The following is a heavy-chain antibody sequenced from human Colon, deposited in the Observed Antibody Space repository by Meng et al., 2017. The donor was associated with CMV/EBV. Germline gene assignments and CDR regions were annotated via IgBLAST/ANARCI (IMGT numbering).Heavy chain of an antibody. CDR2: IDWDDDK. D-gene: IGHD3-3*01. Sequence: SGPTLVKPTQTITLTCTFSGFSLTTSGMRVSWIRQPPGKALEWLARIDWDDDKFYNTSLKTRLTISKDTSKNQVVLTMTNMDPVDTATYYCARMSDFWSGYYDYWGQGTLVTVSS. V-gene: IGHV2-70D*14. CDR1: GFSLTTSGMR. J-gene: IGHJ4*02. CDR3: ARMSDFWSGYYDY.